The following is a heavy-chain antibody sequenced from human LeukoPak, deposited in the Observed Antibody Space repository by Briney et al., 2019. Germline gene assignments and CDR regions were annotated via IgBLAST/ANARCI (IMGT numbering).Heavy chain of an antibody. D-gene: IGHD3-10*02. CDR3: ARAAYVGANGWPGY. Sequence: ASVTVSCKASGYTFSDYYMHWVRQAPGQGLEWLGWINPNSGGTNYAQKFQGRVTMTRDTSISTAYMELSSLRSDDRAVYYCARAAYVGANGWPGYWGQGTLVTVSS. V-gene: IGHV1-2*02. CDR1: GYTFSDYY. J-gene: IGHJ4*02. CDR2: INPNSGGT.